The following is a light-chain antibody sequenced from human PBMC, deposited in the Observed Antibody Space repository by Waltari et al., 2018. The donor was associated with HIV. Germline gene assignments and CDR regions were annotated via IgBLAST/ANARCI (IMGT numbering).Light chain of an antibody. J-gene: IGLJ3*02. CDR1: FGKISSNY. CDR3: QAFDSGKQV. V-gene: IGLV6-57*04. CDR2: RDD. Sequence: NFMLTQPHSVSESPGKTATISCTRSFGKISSNYVPWYQQRPGSAPPTVIFRDDERPSGVPDRFSGSLDSSSNSASLIISDLKPEDEADYYCQAFDSGKQVFGGGTRLTVL.